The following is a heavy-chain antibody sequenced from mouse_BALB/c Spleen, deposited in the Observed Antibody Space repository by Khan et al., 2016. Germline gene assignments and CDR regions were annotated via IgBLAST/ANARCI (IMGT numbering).Heavy chain of an antibody. Sequence: HLQQSGAGLVKPGASVKLSCKAPGYTFTEYIIHWVKQRSGQGLEWIGWFYPLSGSIKYNEKFKDKATLTADKSSSTVYMELSRLTSEDSAVYFCARQAGNPHYAMDYWGQGTSVTVSS. CDR2: FYPLSGSI. V-gene: IGHV1-62-2*01. D-gene: IGHD2-1*01. CDR3: ARQAGNPHYAMDY. J-gene: IGHJ4*01. CDR1: GYTFTEYI.